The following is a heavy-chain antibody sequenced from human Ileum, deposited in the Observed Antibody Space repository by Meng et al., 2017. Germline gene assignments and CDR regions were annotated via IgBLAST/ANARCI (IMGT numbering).Heavy chain of an antibody. CDR1: GFLFSSYA. CDR3: AKDTGYGSGSYIMTYYFDY. J-gene: IGHJ4*02. CDR2: ISGSGGST. Sequence: GESLMISCAASGFLFSSYAMSWVRKAPGKGREWVSAISGSGGSTYYADSVKGRFTISRDNSKNTLYLQMNSLRAEDTAVYYGAKDTGYGSGSYIMTYYFDYWGQGTLVTVSS. V-gene: IGHV3-23*01. D-gene: IGHD3-10*01.